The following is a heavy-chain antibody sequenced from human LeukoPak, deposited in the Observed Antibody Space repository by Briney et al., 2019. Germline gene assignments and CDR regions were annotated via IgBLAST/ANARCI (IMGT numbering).Heavy chain of an antibody. Sequence: WASVKVSCTASGYTFTIYGISWVRQAPGQGLEWMGWISAYNGNTNYAQKPQGRVTMTTDTSTSTAYMELRSLRYDDTAVYYCARDRLNYYYGMDVWGQGTTVTVSS. CDR2: ISAYNGNT. J-gene: IGHJ6*02. CDR1: GYTFTIYG. CDR3: ARDRLNYYYGMDV. V-gene: IGHV1-18*01.